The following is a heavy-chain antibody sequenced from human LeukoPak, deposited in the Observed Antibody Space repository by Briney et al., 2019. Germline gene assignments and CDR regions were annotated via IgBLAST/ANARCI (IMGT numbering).Heavy chain of an antibody. CDR1: GFTFSSYS. CDR3: ARDQGDFWSGYLVSYFDY. D-gene: IGHD3-3*01. Sequence: GGSLRLSCAASGFTFSSYSMNCARQAPGKALEWVSYISSSSSTIYYADSVKGRFTISRDNAKNSLYLKMNSLRAEDTAVYYCARDQGDFWSGYLVSYFDYWGQGTLVTVSS. V-gene: IGHV3-48*04. J-gene: IGHJ4*02. CDR2: ISSSSSTI.